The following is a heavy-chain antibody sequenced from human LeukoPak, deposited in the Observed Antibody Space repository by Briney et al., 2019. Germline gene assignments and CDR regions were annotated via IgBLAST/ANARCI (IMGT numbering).Heavy chain of an antibody. J-gene: IGHJ4*02. V-gene: IGHV3-15*01. D-gene: IGHD6-19*01. CDR1: GFSFNTAW. CDR2: IKSKTDDGTA. Sequence: GGSLRLSCAASGFSFNTAWMNWVRQTPGKGLEWLGRIKSKTDDGTAEYAAHVKGRFIISRDDSKNMLSLEMRSLRTEDTGVYYCTTRGIAVSGLGYWDRGTLVVVSS. CDR3: TTRGIAVSGLGY.